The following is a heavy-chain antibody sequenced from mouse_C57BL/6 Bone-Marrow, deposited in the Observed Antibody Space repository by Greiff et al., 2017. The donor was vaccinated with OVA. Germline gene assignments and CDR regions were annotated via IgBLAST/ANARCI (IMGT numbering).Heavy chain of an antibody. Sequence: EVQLQQSGPVLVKPGPSVKISCKASGFTFTDYYMHWVKQSPGKSLEWIGLVYPYNGGTSYNQKFKGKATLTVDTSSSTAYMELNSLTSEDSAVYYCARWYDYDEGDWYFDVWGTGTTVTVSS. CDR2: VYPYNGGT. D-gene: IGHD2-4*01. CDR1: GFTFTDYY. CDR3: ARWYDYDEGDWYFDV. V-gene: IGHV1-36*01. J-gene: IGHJ1*03.